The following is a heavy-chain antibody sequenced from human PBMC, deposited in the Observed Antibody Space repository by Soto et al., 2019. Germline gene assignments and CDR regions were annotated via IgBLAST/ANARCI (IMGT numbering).Heavy chain of an antibody. CDR3: ARDRRHYYDSSGYYPAFDI. V-gene: IGHV3-21*06. D-gene: IGHD3-22*01. CDR1: GFTFTRYS. J-gene: IGHJ3*02. Sequence: GGSLRLSCAASGFTFTRYSMNWVRQAPGKGLEWVSSISSTTNYIYYGDSMKGRFTISRDNAKNSLYLEMNSLRAEDTAVYYCARDRRHYYDSSGYYPAFDIWGQGTMVTVSS. CDR2: ISSTTNYI.